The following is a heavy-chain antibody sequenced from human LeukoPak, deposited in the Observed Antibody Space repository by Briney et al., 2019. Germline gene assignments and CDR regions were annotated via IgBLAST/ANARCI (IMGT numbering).Heavy chain of an antibody. Sequence: PSETLSLTCTVSGGSISSGDYYWSWIRQPPGKGLEWIGYIYYSGSTYYNPSLKSRVTIPVDTSKNQFSLKLSSVTAADTAVYYCASASTGTGAFDIWGQGTMVTVSS. D-gene: IGHD1-1*01. CDR3: ASASTGTGAFDI. J-gene: IGHJ3*02. V-gene: IGHV4-30-4*08. CDR2: IYYSGST. CDR1: GGSISSGDYY.